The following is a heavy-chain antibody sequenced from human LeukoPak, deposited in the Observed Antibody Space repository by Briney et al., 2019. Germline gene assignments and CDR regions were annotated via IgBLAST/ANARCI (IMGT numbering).Heavy chain of an antibody. CDR2: IVVGSGNT. CDR3: AAFLWFGELFGYYFDY. V-gene: IGHV1-58*01. J-gene: IGHJ4*02. CDR1: GFTFTSSA. Sequence: SVKVSCKASGFTFTSSAVQWVRQARGQRLEWIGWIVVGSGNTNYAQKFRERVTITRDMSTSTAYMELSSLRSEDTAVYYCAAFLWFGELFGYYFDYWGQGTLVTVSS. D-gene: IGHD3-10*01.